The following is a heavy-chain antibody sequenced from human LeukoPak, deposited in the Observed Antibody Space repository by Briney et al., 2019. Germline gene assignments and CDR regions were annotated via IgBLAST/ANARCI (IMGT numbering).Heavy chain of an antibody. J-gene: IGHJ4*02. V-gene: IGHV3-23*01. CDR2: ISGSGGDT. CDR3: AKRYNTLTSYYSHCDY. CDR1: GFTFSNYA. Sequence: PGGSLRLSCAASGFTFSNYAMSWVRQARGKGLEWVSAISGSGGDTYYADSVKGRFTISRDNSKNTLYLHMNSLRAEDTAVYYCAKRYNTLTSYYSHCDYWGQGTLVTVSS. D-gene: IGHD3-9*01.